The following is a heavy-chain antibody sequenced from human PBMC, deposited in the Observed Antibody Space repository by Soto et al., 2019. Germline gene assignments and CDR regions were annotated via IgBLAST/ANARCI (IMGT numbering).Heavy chain of an antibody. CDR2: MNPNSGNT. V-gene: IGHV1-8*02. CDR3: ARVADYYYDSSGPGGMDV. Sequence: ASVKVSCKASGYTFTSYGISWVRQATGQGLEWMGWMNPNSGNTGYAQKFQGRVTMTRNTSISTAYMELSSLRSEDTAVYYCARVADYYYDSSGPGGMDVWGQGTTVTVSS. J-gene: IGHJ6*02. D-gene: IGHD3-22*01. CDR1: GYTFTSYG.